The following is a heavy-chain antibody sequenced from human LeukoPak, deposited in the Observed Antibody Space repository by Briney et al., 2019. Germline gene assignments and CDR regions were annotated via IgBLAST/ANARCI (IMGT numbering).Heavy chain of an antibody. Sequence: GGSLRLSCAASGFTFSSYWMHWVRQAPGKGLVWVSRINSDGSSTSYADSVKGRFTISRDNAKNTLYLQMNSLRAEDTAVYYCARGVGDYDILTGYRYYYGMDVWGQGTTVTVSS. D-gene: IGHD3-9*01. CDR1: GFTFSSYW. CDR3: ARGVGDYDILTGYRYYYGMDV. V-gene: IGHV3-74*01. CDR2: INSDGSST. J-gene: IGHJ6*02.